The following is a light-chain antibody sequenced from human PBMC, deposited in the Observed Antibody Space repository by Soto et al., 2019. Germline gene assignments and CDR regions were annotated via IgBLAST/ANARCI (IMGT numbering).Light chain of an antibody. CDR1: QSVSSSY. J-gene: IGKJ1*01. CDR3: QLYGSSPFT. Sequence: IVLTQSPGTLSLSPGERATLSCRASQSVSSSYLAWYQQKPGQAPRLLIYGASSRATGIPDRFSGSGSGTDFTLTISRLEPEDFAVYYCQLYGSSPFTFGQGTKVESK. V-gene: IGKV3-20*01. CDR2: GAS.